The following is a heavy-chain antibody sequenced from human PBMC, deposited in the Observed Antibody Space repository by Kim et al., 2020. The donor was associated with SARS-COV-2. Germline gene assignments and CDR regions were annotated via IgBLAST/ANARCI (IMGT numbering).Heavy chain of an antibody. CDR2: ISAYNGNT. CDR3: ARDRDSYYYGSGSYYDYYYYGMDV. J-gene: IGHJ6*02. V-gene: IGHV1-18*01. Sequence: ASVKVSCKASGYTFTSYGISWVRQAPGQGLEWMGWISAYNGNTDYAQKLQGRVTMTTDTSTSTAYMELRSLRSDDTAVYYWARDRDSYYYGSGSYYDYYYYGMDVWGQGTTVTVSS. D-gene: IGHD3-10*01. CDR1: GYTFTSYG.